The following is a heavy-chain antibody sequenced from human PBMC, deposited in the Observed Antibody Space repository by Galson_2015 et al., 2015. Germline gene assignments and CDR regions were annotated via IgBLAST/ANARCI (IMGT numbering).Heavy chain of an antibody. D-gene: IGHD3-3*01. CDR2: INAGNGNT. CDR3: ARGRVVINHQNWFDP. V-gene: IGHV1-3*01. J-gene: IGHJ5*02. Sequence: SVKVSCKASGYTFTSYAMHWVRQAPGQRLEWMGWINAGNGNTKYSQKFQGRVTITRDTSASTAYMELSSPRSEDTAVYYCARGRVVINHQNWFDPWGQGTLVTVSS. CDR1: GYTFTSYA.